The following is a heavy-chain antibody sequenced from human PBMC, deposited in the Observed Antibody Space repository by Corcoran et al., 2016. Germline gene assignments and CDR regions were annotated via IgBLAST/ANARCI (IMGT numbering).Heavy chain of an antibody. V-gene: IGHV4-38-2*02. J-gene: IGHJ5*02. Sequence: QVQLQESGPGLVKTSETLSLTCTVYGYYISSGYYWGWIRQPPGKGLEWIGSIYHSGSTYYNPSLKSRVTISVDTSKNQFSLKLSSVTAADTAVDYCASDGPEVFWSGYYIGSWFDPWGQGTLVTVSS. CDR2: IYHSGST. CDR1: GYYISSGYY. D-gene: IGHD3-3*01. CDR3: ASDGPEVFWSGYYIGSWFDP.